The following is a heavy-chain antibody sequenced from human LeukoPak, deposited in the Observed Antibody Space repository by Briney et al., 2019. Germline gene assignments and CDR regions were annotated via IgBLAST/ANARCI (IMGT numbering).Heavy chain of an antibody. Sequence: GGSLRLPCAASGFTFSSYAMHWVRQAPGKGLEWVAVISYDGSNKYYADSVKGRFTISRDNSKNTLYLQMNSLRAEDTAVYYCARDPQSWDIVVVPAATDYWGQGTLVTVSS. V-gene: IGHV3-30*04. CDR3: ARDPQSWDIVVVPAATDY. CDR1: GFTFSSYA. D-gene: IGHD2-2*01. CDR2: ISYDGSNK. J-gene: IGHJ4*02.